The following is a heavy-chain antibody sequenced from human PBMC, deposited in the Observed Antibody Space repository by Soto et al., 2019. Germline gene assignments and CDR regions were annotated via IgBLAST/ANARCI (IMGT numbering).Heavy chain of an antibody. V-gene: IGHV3-49*04. CDR2: IRSTAYGAPT. D-gene: IGHD6-13*01. J-gene: IGHJ6*02. CDR3: ARYTYTSRYSYYGMDV. Sequence: GGSLRLSCTGSGFTFGAYTMSWVRQAPGKGLEWVGSIRSTAYGAPTDVAASVKGRFTISRDDSNGTAYLQMNSLKTEDAAVYYCARYTYTSRYSYYGMDVWGHGTTVTVSS. CDR1: GFTFGAYT.